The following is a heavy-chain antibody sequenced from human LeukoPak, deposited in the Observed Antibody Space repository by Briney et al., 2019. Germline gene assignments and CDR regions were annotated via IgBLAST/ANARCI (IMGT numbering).Heavy chain of an antibody. D-gene: IGHD3-3*01. V-gene: IGHV4-4*07. CDR3: ARGPTALEWLLLGSFDY. J-gene: IGHJ4*02. Sequence: PSETLSLTCTVSGGSISSYYWSWIRQPAGKGLEWIGRFYTSGSTNYNPSLKSRVTMSVDTSKNQFSLKLGSVTAADTAVYYCARGPTALEWLLLGSFDYWGQGTLVTVSS. CDR2: FYTSGST. CDR1: GGSISSYY.